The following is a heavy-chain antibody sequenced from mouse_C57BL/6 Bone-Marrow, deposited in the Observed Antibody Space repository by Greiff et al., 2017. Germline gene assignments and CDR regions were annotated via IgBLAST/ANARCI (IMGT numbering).Heavy chain of an antibody. CDR2: IFPGRGST. Sequence: QVQLQQSGPELVRPGASVKISCKAPGYTFTSHWMQWVRQRPGQGLEWIGEIFPGRGSTYYNEKFKGKATLTVDTSSSTAYMQLSSLTSEDSAVYFCARFHDYEGRDYFDYWGQGTTLTVSS. CDR3: ARFHDYEGRDYFDY. CDR1: GYTFTSHW. V-gene: IGHV1-56*01. J-gene: IGHJ2*01. D-gene: IGHD2-4*01.